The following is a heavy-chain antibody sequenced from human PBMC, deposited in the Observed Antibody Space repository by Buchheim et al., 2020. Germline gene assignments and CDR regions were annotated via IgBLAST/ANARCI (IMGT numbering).Heavy chain of an antibody. Sequence: QVQLQESGPGLVKPSETLSLTCTVSGYSISSGYYWGWIRQPPGKGLEWIGSIYRSGSTYYNPSLKSRVTISVDTSKNQLSLKLTSVTAADTAVYYCARVVTTSPLFHFDYWGQGTL. V-gene: IGHV4-38-2*02. CDR1: GYSISSGYY. D-gene: IGHD1-14*01. CDR2: IYRSGST. CDR3: ARVVTTSPLFHFDY. J-gene: IGHJ4*02.